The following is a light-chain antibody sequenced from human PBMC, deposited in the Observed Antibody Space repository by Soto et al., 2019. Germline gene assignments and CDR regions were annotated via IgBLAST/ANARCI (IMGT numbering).Light chain of an antibody. J-gene: IGKJ4*01. CDR1: QAIRND. Sequence: AIQVTQSPSSLSASVGARVTITCRASQAIRNDVAWYQQKAGRVPNLLIYAATHLQSGVPSRFSGSGYGTDFTLTISSLQPEDFATYYCLQDYSYPNTFGGGTRVEIK. CDR3: LQDYSYPNT. V-gene: IGKV1-6*01. CDR2: AAT.